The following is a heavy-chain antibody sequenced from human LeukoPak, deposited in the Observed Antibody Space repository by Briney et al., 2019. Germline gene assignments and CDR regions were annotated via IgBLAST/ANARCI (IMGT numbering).Heavy chain of an antibody. CDR3: TRGPITAPGISDY. J-gene: IGHJ4*02. V-gene: IGHV3-74*03. D-gene: IGHD6-13*01. CDR2: ISNDGSVT. Sequence: GGPLRPSCAASGFTFSGAWIHWVRQVPGKGLVWVSAISNDGSVTEYTDSVKGRFTISRDNDKKTVYLQMNSLRAEDTAVYYCTRGPITAPGISDYWGQGTLVTVSS. CDR1: GFTFSGAW.